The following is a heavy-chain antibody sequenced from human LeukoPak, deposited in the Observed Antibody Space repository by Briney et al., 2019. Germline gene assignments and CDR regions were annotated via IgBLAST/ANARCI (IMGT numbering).Heavy chain of an antibody. CDR3: ARGAGSSWSGLIDY. D-gene: IGHD6-13*01. Sequence: GGSLRLSCAASGFTYSSYWMHWARQAPGKGLVWVSRINSDGSTTTYADSVKGRFTISRDNAKNTLYLQMNSLRAEDTAVYYCARGAGSSWSGLIDYWGQGTLVTVSS. V-gene: IGHV3-74*01. CDR2: INSDGSTT. J-gene: IGHJ4*02. CDR1: GFTYSSYW.